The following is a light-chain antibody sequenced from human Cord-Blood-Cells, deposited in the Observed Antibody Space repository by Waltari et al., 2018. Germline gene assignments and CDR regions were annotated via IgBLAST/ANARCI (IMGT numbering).Light chain of an antibody. V-gene: IGLV3-25*02. Sequence: SYELTQPPSVSVSPGQTARITCTGDALPKQYAYWYQQKPGQAPVLGIYKDSVRPSGIPERFSGSSSGTTVTLTISGVQAEDEADYYCQSADSSGTYSWVFGGGTKLTVL. J-gene: IGLJ3*02. CDR2: KDS. CDR1: ALPKQY. CDR3: QSADSSGTYSWV.